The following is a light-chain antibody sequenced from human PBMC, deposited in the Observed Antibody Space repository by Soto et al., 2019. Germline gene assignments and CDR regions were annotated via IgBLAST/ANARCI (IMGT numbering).Light chain of an antibody. J-gene: IGLJ2*01. V-gene: IGLV2-23*01. CDR2: EGS. Sequence: QSALTQPASVSGSPGQSITISCTGTSSDVGSHNLVSWYQQHPGKAPKLMIYEGSKRPSGVSNRFSGSKSGNTASLTISGLQAEDEADYYCCTYAGSSNVVFGGGTKLTVL. CDR3: CTYAGSSNVV. CDR1: SSDVGSHNL.